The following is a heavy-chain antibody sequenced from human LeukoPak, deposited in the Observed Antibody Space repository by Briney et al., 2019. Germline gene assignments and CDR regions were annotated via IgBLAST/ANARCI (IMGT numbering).Heavy chain of an antibody. Sequence: PSETLSLTCSVSGYSISRGYYWGWVRQPPGKGLEWIGSMYHSGTTSYNPSLKSRVTMSADTSKNQFSLELRSVTATDTAVYYCARDRISGGSYQPFDYWGQGTLVTVSS. V-gene: IGHV4-38-2*02. J-gene: IGHJ4*02. CDR3: ARDRISGGSYQPFDY. CDR1: GYSISRGYY. CDR2: MYHSGTT. D-gene: IGHD1-26*01.